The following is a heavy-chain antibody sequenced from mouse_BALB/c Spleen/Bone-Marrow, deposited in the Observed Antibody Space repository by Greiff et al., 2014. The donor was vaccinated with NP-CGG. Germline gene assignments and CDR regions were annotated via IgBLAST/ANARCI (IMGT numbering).Heavy chain of an antibody. V-gene: IGHV1-18*01. Sequence: VQLKESGPELVKPGASMKISCKASGYSFTGYTMNWVKQSHGKNLEWIGLINPYNGGTSYNQKFKGKATLTVDKSSSTAYMELLSLTSEDSAVYYCARIPNPLYYYAMDYWGQGTSVTVSS. CDR3: ARIPNPLYYYAMDY. J-gene: IGHJ4*01. D-gene: IGHD5-1-1*01. CDR1: GYSFTGYT. CDR2: INPYNGGT.